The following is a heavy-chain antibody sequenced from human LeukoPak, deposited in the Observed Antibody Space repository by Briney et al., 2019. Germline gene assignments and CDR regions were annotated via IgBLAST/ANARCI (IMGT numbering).Heavy chain of an antibody. CDR1: GFTSSSFW. CDR3: ARDSPGIMIFGVVTPN. V-gene: IGHV3-7*05. CDR2: IIQDGSEK. J-gene: IGHJ4*02. Sequence: RGSLRVSCVEPGFTSSSFWMSWVRQAPGKGLGWVAKIIQDGSEKYYVDSVKGRVTISRDKAKNSLYLQMNSLRAEDTAVYYCARDSPGIMIFGVVTPNGGQGTLVTVSS. D-gene: IGHD3-3*01.